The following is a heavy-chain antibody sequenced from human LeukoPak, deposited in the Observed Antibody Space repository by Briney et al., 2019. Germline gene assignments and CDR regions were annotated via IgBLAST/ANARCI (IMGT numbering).Heavy chain of an antibody. CDR3: ARERDGYNYRYPLDY. V-gene: IGHV4-34*01. D-gene: IGHD5-24*01. Sequence: SETLSLTCAVYGGSFSGYYWSWIRQPPGKGLEWIGEINHSGSTNYNPPLKGRVTISVDTSKNQFSLKLSSVTAADTAVYYCARERDGYNYRYPLDYWGQGTLVTVSS. CDR1: GGSFSGYY. J-gene: IGHJ4*02. CDR2: INHSGST.